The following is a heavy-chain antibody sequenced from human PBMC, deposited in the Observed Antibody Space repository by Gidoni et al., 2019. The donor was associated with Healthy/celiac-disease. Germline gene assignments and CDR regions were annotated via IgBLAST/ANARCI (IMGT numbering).Heavy chain of an antibody. CDR2: IDHSGST. V-gene: IGHV4-30-2*01. CDR3: ARSHSGVVIRYFDY. CDR1: GGSISSGGYS. Sequence: QLQLQESGAGLVKPSQTLSLTCAVSGGSISSGGYSWSWIRQPPGKGLEWIGYIDHSGSTYYNPSLKSRVTISVDRSKNQFSLKLSSVTAADTAVYYCARSHSGVVIRYFDYWGQGTLVTVSS. D-gene: IGHD3-3*01. J-gene: IGHJ4*02.